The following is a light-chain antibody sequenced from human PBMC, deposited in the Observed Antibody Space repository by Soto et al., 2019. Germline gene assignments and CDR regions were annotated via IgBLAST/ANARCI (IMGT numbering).Light chain of an antibody. CDR3: QQYGSSPCT. CDR2: GAS. Sequence: EIVLTQSPGTLSLSPGERATLSCRASQSVSSSYLAWYQQKPGQAPRPLIYGASSRAIGIPDRFSDSGSGTDVTLTISRLEPEDFAVYYCQQYGSSPCTFGQGTKVEIK. V-gene: IGKV3-20*01. J-gene: IGKJ1*01. CDR1: QSVSSSY.